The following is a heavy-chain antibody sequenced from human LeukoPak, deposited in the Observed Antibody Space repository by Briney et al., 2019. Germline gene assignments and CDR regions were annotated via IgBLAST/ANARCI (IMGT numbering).Heavy chain of an antibody. V-gene: IGHV3-30*03. CDR1: VFTLTSYG. Sequence: PGRSLRLSCVPSVFTLTSYGIHWVRQAPAKGLEWVGVVSSDGRIKQNTDSVKGRFTISRDTSKTTVYLQMNSPGAEDTAFYCCARGYSSSWLGYFDNWGQGTLVTVSS. J-gene: IGHJ4*02. CDR2: VSSDGRIK. CDR3: ARGYSSSWLGYFDN. D-gene: IGHD6-13*01.